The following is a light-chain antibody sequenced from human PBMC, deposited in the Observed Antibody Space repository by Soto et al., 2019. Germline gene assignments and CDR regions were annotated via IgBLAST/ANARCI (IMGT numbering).Light chain of an antibody. CDR2: GAS. CDR3: QQYNNWPWT. V-gene: IGKV3-15*01. J-gene: IGKJ1*01. Sequence: EIVMTHSPATLSVSPGERATLSCRASQSVATNLAWYQQKPGQPPRLLIYGASTGATGIPARFSGSGSGTEFTLTISSLQSVDFAVYSCQQYNNWPWTFGQGTKVDI. CDR1: QSVATN.